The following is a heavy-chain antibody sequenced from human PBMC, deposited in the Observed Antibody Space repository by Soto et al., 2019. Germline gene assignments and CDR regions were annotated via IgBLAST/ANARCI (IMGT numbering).Heavy chain of an antibody. CDR2: VYHTGST. Sequence: SETLSLTCDVSGASITTYCWSWIRQAPGQGLEWIGNVYHTGSTAYNSSLRSRVTISVDTSKNQFSLNMNSVTAADTAVYYCARRLFGSGWTLDSWGQGALVTVSS. CDR1: GASITTYC. D-gene: IGHD6-19*01. CDR3: ARRLFGSGWTLDS. V-gene: IGHV4-59*13. J-gene: IGHJ4*02.